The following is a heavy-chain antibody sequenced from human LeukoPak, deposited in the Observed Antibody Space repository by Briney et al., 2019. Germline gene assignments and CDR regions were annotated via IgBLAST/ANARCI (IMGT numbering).Heavy chain of an antibody. CDR1: GFTVSSNY. J-gene: IGHJ4*02. CDR3: ARAIAVAGLFDY. V-gene: IGHV3-66*01. Sequence: GGSLRLSCAASGFTVSSNYMSWVRQAPGKGLEWVSVIYSGGSTYYADSVKGRFTISRDNSKNTLYLQINSLRAEDTAVYYCARAIAVAGLFDYWGQGTLVTVSS. D-gene: IGHD6-19*01. CDR2: IYSGGST.